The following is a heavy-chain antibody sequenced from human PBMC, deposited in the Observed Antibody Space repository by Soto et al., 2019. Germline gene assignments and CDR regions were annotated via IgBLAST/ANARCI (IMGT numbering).Heavy chain of an antibody. J-gene: IGHJ4*02. V-gene: IGHV3-21*01. CDR2: ISSSSSYI. CDR1: GFTFSSYS. CDR3: ARVGCSSTSCYVVFDY. D-gene: IGHD2-2*01. Sequence: EVQLVESGGGLVKPGGSLRLSCAASGFTFSSYSMNWVRQAPGKGLEWVSSISSSSSYIYYADSVKGRCTISRDNAKNSLDLQMNSLRAEDTAVYYCARVGCSSTSCYVVFDYWGQGTLVTVSS.